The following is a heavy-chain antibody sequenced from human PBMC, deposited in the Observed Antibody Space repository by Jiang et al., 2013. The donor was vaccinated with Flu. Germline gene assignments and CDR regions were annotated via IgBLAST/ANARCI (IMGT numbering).Heavy chain of an antibody. Sequence: GSGLVKPSETLSLACAVSGGSISSTNNWWTWVRQTPGKGLEWIGEIHSSGFTKYNPSLMSRVTISGDTSKNQFSLKLNSVTAADTAVYFCARLPRRENSFGFFDYWAREPWSPSPQ. CDR2: IHSSGFT. CDR3: ARLPRRENSFGFFDY. J-gene: IGHJ4*02. V-gene: IGHV4-4*02. D-gene: IGHD5-18*01. CDR1: GGSISSTNNW.